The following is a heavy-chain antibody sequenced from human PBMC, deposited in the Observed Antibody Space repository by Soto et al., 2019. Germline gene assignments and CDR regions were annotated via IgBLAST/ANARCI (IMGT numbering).Heavy chain of an antibody. V-gene: IGHV3-53*01. Sequence: GGSLRLSCAVSGFTVSSNYLTWVRQAPGKGLKWVSVLYPNGRAFYADSVKGRFTISTDNSQNSVYLQMNTLRAEDTAIYYCARGLGREYQDNRNYFHLDYWGQGTLVTVSS. D-gene: IGHD1-20*01. CDR1: GFTVSSNY. CDR2: LYPNGRA. CDR3: ARGLGREYQDNRNYFHLDY. J-gene: IGHJ4*02.